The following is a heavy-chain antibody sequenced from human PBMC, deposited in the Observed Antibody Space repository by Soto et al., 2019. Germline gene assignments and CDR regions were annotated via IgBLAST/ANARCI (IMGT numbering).Heavy chain of an antibody. CDR1: GYTFTSYY. J-gene: IGHJ4*02. D-gene: IGHD2-21*02. CDR2: INPSGGST. Sequence: ASVKVSCKASGYTFTSYYMHWVRQAPGQGLEWMGIINPSGGSTSYAQKFQGRVTMTRDTSTSTVYMELSSLRSEDTAVYYCARAPALVVTAIHPHFDYWGQGTLVTVS. CDR3: ARAPALVVTAIHPHFDY. V-gene: IGHV1-46*01.